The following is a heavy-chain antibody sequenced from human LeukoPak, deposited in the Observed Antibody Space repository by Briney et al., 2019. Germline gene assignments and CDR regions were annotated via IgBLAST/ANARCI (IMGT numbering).Heavy chain of an antibody. CDR3: AKAPVLRYFDWSSYFDY. J-gene: IGHJ4*02. V-gene: IGHV1-69*04. D-gene: IGHD3-9*01. CDR2: IIPILGIA. CDR1: GGTFSSYA. Sequence: ASVKVSCKASGGTFSSYAISWVRQAPGQGLEWMGRIIPILGIANYAQKFQGRVTITADKSTSTAYMELSSLRAEDTAVYYCAKAPVLRYFDWSSYFDYWGQGTLVTVSS.